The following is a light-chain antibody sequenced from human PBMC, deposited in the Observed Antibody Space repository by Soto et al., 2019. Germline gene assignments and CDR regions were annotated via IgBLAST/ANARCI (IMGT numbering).Light chain of an antibody. Sequence: DLEMPECRSSVRTSVGNRVTINFGASHNINNWLDWYQQKQGKAPKLLIYAASSLQSGVPPRFSVIGSGTAGTITLRSLQPEDGETYDGQQADSFPRTFAGGTKVDIK. CDR1: HNINNW. CDR2: AAS. J-gene: IGKJ4*01. V-gene: IGKV1-12*01. CDR3: QQADSFPRT.